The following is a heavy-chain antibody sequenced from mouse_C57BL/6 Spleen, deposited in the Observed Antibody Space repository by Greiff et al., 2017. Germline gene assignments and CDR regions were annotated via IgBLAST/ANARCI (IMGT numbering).Heavy chain of an antibody. CDR2: IDPETGGT. J-gene: IGHJ2*01. Sequence: QVQLQQSGAELVRPGASVTLSCKASGYTFTDYEMHWVKQTPVHGLEWIGAIDPETGGTAYNQKFKGKAILTADKSSSTAYMELRSLTSEDSAVYYCTSPPYGSSRDYWGQGTTLTVSS. D-gene: IGHD1-1*01. V-gene: IGHV1-15*01. CDR1: GYTFTDYE. CDR3: TSPPYGSSRDY.